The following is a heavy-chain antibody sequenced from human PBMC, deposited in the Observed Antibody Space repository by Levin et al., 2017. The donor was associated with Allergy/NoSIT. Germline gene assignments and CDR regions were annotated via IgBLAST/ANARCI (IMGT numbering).Heavy chain of an antibody. CDR2: IYHLGGT. CDR1: GGSINSADYH. CDR3: GRTRSIGGTDL. Sequence: SETLSLTCSVSGGSINSADYHWSWIRQPPGKGLEYIGSIYHLGGTLYSPSLNSRLTMSLDTSKNQFSLQLRSVTAADTAVYYCGRTRSIGGTDLWGQGTLVSVSS. D-gene: IGHD1-1*01. J-gene: IGHJ5*02. V-gene: IGHV4-30-4*01.